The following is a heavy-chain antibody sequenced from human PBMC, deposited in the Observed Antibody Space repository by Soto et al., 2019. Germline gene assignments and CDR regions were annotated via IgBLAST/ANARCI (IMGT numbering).Heavy chain of an antibody. Sequence: ASETLSLTCTVSGASMNSYHWSWIRQPAGKGLEWIGHIHSSGSTNYNPSLKSRVTMSVDTSKNQFSLRLMSLTAADTAVYYCARGQYYYDSSGYLSWGQGTLVTVSS. CDR3: ARGQYYYDSSGYLS. CDR1: GASMNSYH. J-gene: IGHJ4*02. V-gene: IGHV4-4*07. CDR2: IHSSGST. D-gene: IGHD3-22*01.